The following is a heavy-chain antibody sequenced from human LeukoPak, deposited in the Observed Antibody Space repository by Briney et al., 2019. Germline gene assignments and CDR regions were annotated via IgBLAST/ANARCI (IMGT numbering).Heavy chain of an antibody. J-gene: IGHJ6*03. Sequence: GGSLRLSCAASGFTFSSYSMNWVRQAPGKGLEWVSSISSSSSYIYYADSVKGRFTISRDNAKNSLYLQMNSLRAEDTAVYYCARRGVATQFLQGYYYYYMDVWGKGTTVTVSS. D-gene: IGHD5-12*01. CDR2: ISSSSSYI. CDR1: GFTFSSYS. CDR3: ARRGVATQFLQGYYYYYMDV. V-gene: IGHV3-21*01.